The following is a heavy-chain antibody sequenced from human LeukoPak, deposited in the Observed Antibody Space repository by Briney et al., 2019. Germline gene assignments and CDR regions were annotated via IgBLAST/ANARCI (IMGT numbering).Heavy chain of an antibody. CDR3: ARDKGYYYDSSGFGY. CDR2: IKQDGSEK. Sequence: GGSLRLSCAASGFTFSSYGMHWVRQAPGKGLEWVANIKQDGSEKYYVDSVKGRFTISRDNAKNSLYLQMNSLRAEDTAVYYCARDKGYYYDSSGFGYWGQGTLVTVSS. V-gene: IGHV3-7*01. J-gene: IGHJ4*02. D-gene: IGHD3-22*01. CDR1: GFTFSSYG.